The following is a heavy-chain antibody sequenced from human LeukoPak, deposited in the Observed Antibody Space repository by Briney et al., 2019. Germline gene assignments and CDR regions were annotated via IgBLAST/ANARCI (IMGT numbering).Heavy chain of an antibody. J-gene: IGHJ5*02. CDR2: IYYSGRT. V-gene: IGHV4-31*03. D-gene: IGHD2-15*01. CDR3: ARVTSAGGWWFDP. Sequence: SQTLSLTCTVSGGSISSGGYYWSWIRQHPGKGLEWIGYIYYSGRTYYNPSLKTRLTISVDTSKNQFSLKLSSVTAADTAVYYCARVTSAGGWWFDPWAREPWSPSPQ. CDR1: GGSISSGGYY.